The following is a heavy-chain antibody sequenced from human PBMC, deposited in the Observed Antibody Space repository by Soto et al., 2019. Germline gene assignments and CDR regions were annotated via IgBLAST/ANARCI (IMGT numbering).Heavy chain of an antibody. Sequence: GGSLRLSCAASGFTFSSYSMNWVRQAPGKGLEWVSSISSSSSYIYYADSVKGRFTISRDNAKNSLYLQMNSLRAEDTAVYYCAREGLNFWSGPVDNWGQGTLVTVSS. J-gene: IGHJ4*02. CDR3: AREGLNFWSGPVDN. D-gene: IGHD3-3*01. V-gene: IGHV3-21*01. CDR2: ISSSSSYI. CDR1: GFTFSSYS.